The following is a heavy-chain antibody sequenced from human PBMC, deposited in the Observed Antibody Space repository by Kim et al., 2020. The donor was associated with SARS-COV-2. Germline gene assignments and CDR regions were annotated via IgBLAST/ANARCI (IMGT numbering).Heavy chain of an antibody. D-gene: IGHD3-9*01. J-gene: IGHJ6*02. CDR3: ARRNVLQYFDWLLGPSGMDV. V-gene: IGHV4-39*01. CDR1: GGSISSSSYY. CDR2: IYYSGST. Sequence: SETLSLTCTVSGGSISSSSYYWGWIRQPPGKGLEWIGSIYYSGSTYYNPSLKSRVTISVDTSKNQFSLKLSSVTAADTAVYYCARRNVLQYFDWLLGPSGMDVWGQGTTVTVSS.